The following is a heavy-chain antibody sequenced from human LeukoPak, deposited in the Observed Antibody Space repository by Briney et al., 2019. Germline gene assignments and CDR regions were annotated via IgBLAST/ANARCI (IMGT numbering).Heavy chain of an antibody. CDR3: ARERMVGDWFDP. CDR2: IYYSGST. J-gene: IGHJ5*02. V-gene: IGHV4-61*01. Sequence: PSETLSLTCTVSGGSTSSSSFYWSWIRQPPGKGLEWIGYIYYSGSTNYNPSLKSRVTISVDTSKNQFSLKLSSVTAADTAVYYCARERMVGDWFDPWGQGTLVTVSS. D-gene: IGHD2-8*01. CDR1: GGSTSSSSFY.